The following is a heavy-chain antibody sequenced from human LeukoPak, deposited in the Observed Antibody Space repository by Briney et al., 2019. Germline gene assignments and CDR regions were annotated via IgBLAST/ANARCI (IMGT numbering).Heavy chain of an antibody. D-gene: IGHD7-27*01. CDR3: ARDHNWGFDY. CDR1: GFTFSTYA. V-gene: IGHV3-48*02. Sequence: TGGSLRLSCAASGFTFSTYAMSWVRQAPGKGLEWVSYISPTYDIYYSDSVRGRFTISRDNAKNSLYLQMNSLRDEDTAVYYCARDHNWGFDYWGQGTLVAVSS. CDR2: ISPTYDI. J-gene: IGHJ4*02.